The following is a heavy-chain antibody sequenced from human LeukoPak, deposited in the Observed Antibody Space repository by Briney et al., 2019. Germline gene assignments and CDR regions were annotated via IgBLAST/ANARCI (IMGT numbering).Heavy chain of an antibody. Sequence: GGSLRLSCAASGFVFSTYWMTWVRQAPGKGLEWVATIKYDGDEKFYVDSVTGRFTISRDNAKNSLYLQMNSLTAEDTAVYYCVRESFSRGDFNWGQGTLVSVSS. J-gene: IGHJ4*02. D-gene: IGHD7-27*01. V-gene: IGHV3-7*01. CDR1: GFVFSTYW. CDR3: VRESFSRGDFN. CDR2: IKYDGDEK.